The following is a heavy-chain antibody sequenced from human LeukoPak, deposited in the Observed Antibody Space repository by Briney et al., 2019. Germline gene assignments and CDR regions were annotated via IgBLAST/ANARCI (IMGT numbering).Heavy chain of an antibody. J-gene: IGHJ4*02. V-gene: IGHV3-11*04. D-gene: IGHD3-22*01. CDR3: AREGRYYYDTSGYFTFDY. Sequence: GRSLRLSCAASGFTFSDYYMSWIRQAPGKGLEWVSYISSSGSTIYYADSVKGRFTISRDNAKNSLYLQMNSLRAEDTAVYYCAREGRYYYDTSGYFTFDYWGQGTLVTVSS. CDR2: ISSSGSTI. CDR1: GFTFSDYY.